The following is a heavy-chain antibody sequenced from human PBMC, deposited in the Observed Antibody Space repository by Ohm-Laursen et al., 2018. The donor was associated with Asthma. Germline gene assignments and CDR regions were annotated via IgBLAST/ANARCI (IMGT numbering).Heavy chain of an antibody. CDR1: GASITRNF. CDR3: ASRSYYPLYYYYGMDV. CDR2: MYYIGSP. V-gene: IGHV4-59*12. J-gene: IGHJ6*02. Sequence: GTLSLTCAVSGASITRNFWGWIRQSPGKGLEWIGSMYYIGSPKYNPSLESRVTISVDKSKNQFSLKLSSVTAADTAVYYCASRSYYPLYYYYGMDVWGQGTTVTVSS. D-gene: IGHD1-26*01.